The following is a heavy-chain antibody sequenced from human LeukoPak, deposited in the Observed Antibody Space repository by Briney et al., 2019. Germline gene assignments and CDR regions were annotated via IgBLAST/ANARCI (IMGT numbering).Heavy chain of an antibody. Sequence: GGSLRLSCVASGFTFTNYYMSWIRQTPGQGLEWISHISSSGTAIYYADSVKGRFTISKDNAENSLFLQMNSLRAEDTAVYYCASGWLAYWGQGTLVTVSS. D-gene: IGHD5-24*01. CDR3: ASGWLAY. CDR1: GFTFTNYY. V-gene: IGHV3-11*04. CDR2: ISSSGTAI. J-gene: IGHJ4*02.